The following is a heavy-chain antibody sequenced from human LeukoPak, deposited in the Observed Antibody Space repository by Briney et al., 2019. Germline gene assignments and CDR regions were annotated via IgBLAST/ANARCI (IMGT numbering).Heavy chain of an antibody. V-gene: IGHV3-48*02. CDR1: GFTFSGYS. CDR2: ISGSSNTI. D-gene: IGHD6-19*01. J-gene: IGHJ4*02. CDR3: ARTDTVAGRGGLY. Sequence: GGSLRLSCAASGFTFSGYSMNWVRQAPGKGLEWVPYISGSSNTIYYADSVKGRFTISRDNAEDSLYLQMNSLRDEDTAVYYCARTDTVAGRGGLYWGQGTPVTVSS.